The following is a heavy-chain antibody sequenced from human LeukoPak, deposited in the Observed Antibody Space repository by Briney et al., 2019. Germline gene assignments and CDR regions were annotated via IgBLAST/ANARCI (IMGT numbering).Heavy chain of an antibody. D-gene: IGHD6-13*01. V-gene: IGHV3-11*04. CDR3: ARDIHIIAAAGRFDY. CDR1: GFTFSDYY. Sequence: GGSLRLSCAASGFTFSDYYMSWIRQAPGKGLEWVSYISSSDNIIYYADSVKGRFTISRDNAKNSPYLQMNSLRVEDTAVYYCARDIHIIAAAGRFDYWGQGTLVTVSS. J-gene: IGHJ4*02. CDR2: ISSSDNII.